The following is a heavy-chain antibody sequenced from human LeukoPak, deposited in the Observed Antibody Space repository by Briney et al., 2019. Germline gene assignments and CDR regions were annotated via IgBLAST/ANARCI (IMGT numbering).Heavy chain of an antibody. J-gene: IGHJ3*02. CDR2: ISSSSSYI. CDR1: GFTFSSYS. D-gene: IGHD3-9*01. CDR3: ASALVLTGYSPDAFDI. V-gene: IGHV3-21*01. Sequence: GGSLRLSCAASGFTFSSYSMNWVRQAPGKGLEWVSSISSSSSYIYYADSVKGRFTISRDNAKNSLYLQMNSLRAEDTAVYYCASALVLTGYSPDAFDIWGQGTMVTVSS.